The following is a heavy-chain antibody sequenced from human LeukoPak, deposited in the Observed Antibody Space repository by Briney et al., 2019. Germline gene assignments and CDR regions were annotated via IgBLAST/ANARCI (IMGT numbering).Heavy chain of an antibody. D-gene: IGHD5-12*01. CDR3: VKGAYDYIEVAYFDF. CDR2: IIASSGAT. Sequence: GGSLRLSCAASGFSFNKYAMNWVRQAPGKGLEWVSIIIASSGATVYADSVKGRFTTSRDISKNTLYLQMNNLRVEDTAVYCVKGAYDYIEVAYFDFWGQGILVTVSS. CDR1: GFSFNKYA. J-gene: IGHJ4*01. V-gene: IGHV3-23*01.